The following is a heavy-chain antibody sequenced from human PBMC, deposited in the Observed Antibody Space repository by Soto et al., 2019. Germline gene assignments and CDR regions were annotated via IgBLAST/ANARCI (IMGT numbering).Heavy chain of an antibody. Sequence: ASLKVSCKASGYIFNHYGINWVRQAPGQGLEWMGWLAPFNVKTSSLQKLQDRISMTIDASARTAYLEVRGLTSADTGVYFCAREGGSSPYYPLELDYWGQGTLVTVSS. V-gene: IGHV1-18*04. CDR3: AREGGSSPYYPLELDY. J-gene: IGHJ4*02. CDR1: GYIFNHYG. CDR2: LAPFNVKT. D-gene: IGHD2-2*01.